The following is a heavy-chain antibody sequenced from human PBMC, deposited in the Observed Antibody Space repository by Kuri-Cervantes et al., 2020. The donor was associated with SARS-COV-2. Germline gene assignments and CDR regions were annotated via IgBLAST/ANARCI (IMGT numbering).Heavy chain of an antibody. CDR3: ARDLGSSSQDDY. D-gene: IGHD6-6*01. CDR2: INPNSGGT. V-gene: IGHV1-2*02. Sequence: ASVKVSCKASGYTFTGYYMHWVRQAPGQGLEWVGWINPNSGGTNYAQKFQGRVTMTRDTSISTAYMELSRLRSDDTAVYYCARDLGSSSQDDYWGQGTLVTVSS. J-gene: IGHJ4*02. CDR1: GYTFTGYY.